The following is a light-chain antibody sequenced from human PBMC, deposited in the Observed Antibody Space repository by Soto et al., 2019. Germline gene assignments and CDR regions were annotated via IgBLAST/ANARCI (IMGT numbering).Light chain of an antibody. Sequence: QSALTQPASVSGSPGQSITISCTGTSSDVGGYNYVSWYQQHPGKAPKLMIYDVSNRPSGGSNRFSGSKSGNTASLTISGLQDEDEADDYCSSYTSSSTVVFGGGTQLTVL. CDR3: SSYTSSSTVV. CDR2: DVS. J-gene: IGLJ2*01. CDR1: SSDVGGYNY. V-gene: IGLV2-14*01.